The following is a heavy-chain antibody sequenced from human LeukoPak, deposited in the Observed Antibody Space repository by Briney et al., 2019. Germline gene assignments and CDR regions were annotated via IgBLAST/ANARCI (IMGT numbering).Heavy chain of an antibody. CDR3: ARLSSWTKEPDTGLDY. J-gene: IGHJ4*02. Sequence: SQTLSLTCAISVDSVSSTRAGWNWIRQSPSRGLEWLGRTYYRSKWYNDYAEPVKSRISTNPDTSMNQSSRHLNSVTPEDTAVYYCARLSSWTKEPDTGLDYWSQGTVVIVSS. CDR1: VDSVSSTRAG. V-gene: IGHV6-1*01. CDR2: TYYRSKWYN. D-gene: IGHD6-13*01.